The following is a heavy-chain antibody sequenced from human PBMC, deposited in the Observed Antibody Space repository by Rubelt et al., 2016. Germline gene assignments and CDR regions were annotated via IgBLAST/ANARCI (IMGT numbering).Heavy chain of an antibody. CDR1: GGSISSYY. V-gene: IGHV4-59*01. Sequence: QVQLQESGPGLVKPSETLSLTCTVSGGSISSYYWSWIRQPPGKGLEWIGDIHYSGSTNYSPSLKSRVTISGDTSKNRLPLKLTAVTAADTAVYYCVRANYFDYWGQGTLVTVSA. CDR2: IHYSGST. J-gene: IGHJ4*02. CDR3: VRANYFDY.